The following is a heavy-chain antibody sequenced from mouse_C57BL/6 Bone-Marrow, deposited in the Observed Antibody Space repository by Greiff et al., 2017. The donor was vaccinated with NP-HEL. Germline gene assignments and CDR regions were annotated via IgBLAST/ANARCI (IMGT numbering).Heavy chain of an antibody. V-gene: IGHV5-9*01. Sequence: EVKLMESGGGLVKPGGSLKLSCAASGFTFSSYTMSWVRQTPEKRLEWVATISGGGGNTYYPDSVKGRFTISRDNAKNTLYLQRSSLRSEDTGLYYCARVYYDYFYAMDYWGQGTSVTVSS. D-gene: IGHD2-4*01. CDR1: GFTFSSYT. CDR3: ARVYYDYFYAMDY. CDR2: ISGGGGNT. J-gene: IGHJ4*01.